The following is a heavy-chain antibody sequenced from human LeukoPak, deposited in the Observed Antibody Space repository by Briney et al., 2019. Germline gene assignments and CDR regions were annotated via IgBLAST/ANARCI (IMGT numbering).Heavy chain of an antibody. V-gene: IGHV1-18*01. CDR2: ISTYNGNT. D-gene: IGHD2-15*01. Sequence: ASVKVSCKASGYSFTSHGISWVRQAPGQGLEWMGWISTYNGNTNYAQKLQGRVTMATDTSTTTAYMELRSLTSDDTAVYYCARPQKRGLVPGSWAWGQGTP. J-gene: IGHJ6*01. CDR1: GYSFTSHG. CDR3: ARPQKRGLVPGSWA.